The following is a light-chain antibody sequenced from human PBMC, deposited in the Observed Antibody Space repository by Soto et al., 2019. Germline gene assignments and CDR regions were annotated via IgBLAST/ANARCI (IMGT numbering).Light chain of an antibody. V-gene: IGLV1-47*01. CDR2: RNN. J-gene: IGLJ1*01. Sequence: QSVLTQSPSASGTPGQRVTISCSGSSSKIGSNYVHWYQHLPGTAPKLLIYRNNQRPSGVPDRFSGSKSGTSASLAISGLRSEDEADYYCAAWDDSLSGDVFGTGTKLTVL. CDR1: SSKIGSNY. CDR3: AAWDDSLSGDV.